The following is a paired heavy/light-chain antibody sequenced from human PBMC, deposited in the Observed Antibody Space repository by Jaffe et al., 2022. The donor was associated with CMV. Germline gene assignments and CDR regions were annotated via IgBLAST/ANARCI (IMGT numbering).Heavy chain of an antibody. Sequence: EVQLLESGGGLVQPGGSLRLSCAASGFTFSSNAMNWVRQAPGKGLEWVSGISGGGGNTYYADSVKGRFTISRDNSNNTLYLQMSSLRADDTAVYYCAKDRWSSSPGYFDYWGQGTLVTVSS. D-gene: IGHD6-6*01. J-gene: IGHJ4*02. CDR1: GFTFSSNA. CDR3: AKDRWSSSPGYFDY. V-gene: IGHV3-23*01. CDR2: ISGGGGNT.
Light chain of an antibody. CDR2: DAS. CDR1: QSVSTY. CDR3: QQRFNWPRT. Sequence: EIVLTQSPATLSLSPGERATLSCRASQSVSTYLAWYQQKPGQAPRLLIYDASNRATGIPASFSGSGSGTDFTLTISSLEPEDFAVYYCQQRFNWPRTFGQGTKVEIK. V-gene: IGKV3-11*01. J-gene: IGKJ1*01.